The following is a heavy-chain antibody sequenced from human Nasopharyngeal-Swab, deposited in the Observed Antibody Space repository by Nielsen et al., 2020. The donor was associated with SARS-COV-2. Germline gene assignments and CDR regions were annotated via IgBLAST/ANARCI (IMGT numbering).Heavy chain of an antibody. D-gene: IGHD3-10*01. CDR3: AKDLGITMVRGVIRGYYGMDV. CDR1: GFSFSTYA. J-gene: IGHJ6*02. CDR2: ISSKGDST. Sequence: GVLKISCAASGFSFSTYAMSWVRQAPGRGLEFVSGISSKGDSTQYADSVRGRFTVSRENSKNTLFLQMNSLRAEDTALYYCAKDLGITMVRGVIRGYYGMDVWGHGTKVTVS. V-gene: IGHV3-23*01.